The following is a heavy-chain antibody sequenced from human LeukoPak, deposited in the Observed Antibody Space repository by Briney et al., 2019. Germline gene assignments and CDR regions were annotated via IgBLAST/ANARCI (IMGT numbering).Heavy chain of an antibody. D-gene: IGHD2-15*01. CDR3: ARGYVVVVAATYYYYYGMDV. Sequence: PSGTLSLTCAVSGGSISSSNWWSWVRQPPGKGLEWIGEIYHSGSTNYNPSLKSRVTISVDKSKNQFSLKLSSVTAADTAVYYCARGYVVVVAATYYYYYGMDVWGQGTTVTVSS. V-gene: IGHV4-4*02. CDR1: GGSISSSNW. J-gene: IGHJ6*02. CDR2: IYHSGST.